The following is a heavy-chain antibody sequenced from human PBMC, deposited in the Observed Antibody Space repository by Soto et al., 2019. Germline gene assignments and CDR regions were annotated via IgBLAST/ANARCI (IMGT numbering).Heavy chain of an antibody. CDR2: IYLSGFT. CDR3: ATLRGLGVVSPYFDY. Sequence: SETLSLTCTVSGGSITSSKHYWSWIRQHPGKGLEWIGYIYLSGFTYSNPSLKSRVSMSIDTSKNEFSLKLSSVTAADTAVYFCATLRGLGVVSPYFDYWGQGLMVTVSS. V-gene: IGHV4-30-4*08. D-gene: IGHD3-10*01. J-gene: IGHJ4*02. CDR1: GGSITSSKHY.